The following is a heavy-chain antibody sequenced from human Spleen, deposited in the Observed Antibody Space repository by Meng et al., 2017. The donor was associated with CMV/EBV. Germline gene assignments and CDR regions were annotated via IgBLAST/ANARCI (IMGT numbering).Heavy chain of an antibody. Sequence: SETLSLTCTVSGGSISSYFWSWIRQPPGKGLEWIGYVYYSGVTKYNPSLKSRVTISVDTSKNQFSLKLSSVTAADTAVYYCARGGDFWTWGQGTLVTVS. V-gene: IGHV4-59*01. D-gene: IGHD3/OR15-3a*01. J-gene: IGHJ4*02. CDR3: ARGGDFWT. CDR2: VYYSGVT. CDR1: GGSISSYF.